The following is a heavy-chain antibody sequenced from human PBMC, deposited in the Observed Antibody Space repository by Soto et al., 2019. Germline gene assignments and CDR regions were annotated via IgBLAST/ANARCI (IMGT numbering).Heavy chain of an antibody. D-gene: IGHD3-10*01. CDR3: ARDLKFGQADY. V-gene: IGHV4-4*07. CDR2: IYTSGST. CDR1: GGSISSYY. J-gene: IGHJ4*02. Sequence: SETLSLTCTFSGGSISSYYWSWIRQPSGKGLEWIGRIYTSGSTNYNPSLKSRVTMPVDTSKNQFSLKLSSVTAADTAVYYCARDLKFGQADYWGQGSQVTVSS.